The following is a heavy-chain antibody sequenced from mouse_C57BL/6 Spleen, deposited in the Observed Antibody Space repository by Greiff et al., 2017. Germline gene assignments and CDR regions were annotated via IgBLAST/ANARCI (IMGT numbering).Heavy chain of an antibody. J-gene: IGHJ4*01. CDR2: IYPGDGDT. CDR3: AGDYRGYYAMDD. Sequence: VQLQQSGPELVKPGASVKISCKASGYAFSSSWMNWVKQRPGKGLEWIGRIYPGDGDTNYNGKFKGKATLTAEKSSSTAYMQLSRLTSEDSGVYFCAGDYRGYYAMDDWGQGTSGTVSS. V-gene: IGHV1-82*01. CDR1: GYAFSSSW. D-gene: IGHD2-4*01.